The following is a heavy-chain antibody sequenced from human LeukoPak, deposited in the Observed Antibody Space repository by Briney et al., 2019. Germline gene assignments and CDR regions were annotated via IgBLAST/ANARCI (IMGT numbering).Heavy chain of an antibody. CDR2: ISYDGKNK. V-gene: IGHV3-30-3*02. D-gene: IGHD1-14*01. Sequence: GGSLRLSCTASGFTLSTYAMHGVRQAPGKGLEWVSVISYDGKNKYYGDSVKGRFTFSRDNSKNTLYLQMNSLRAEDTAVYYCAKDLGGTQRLDYYFDYWGQGTLVTVSS. CDR1: GFTLSTYA. CDR3: AKDLGGTQRLDYYFDY. J-gene: IGHJ4*02.